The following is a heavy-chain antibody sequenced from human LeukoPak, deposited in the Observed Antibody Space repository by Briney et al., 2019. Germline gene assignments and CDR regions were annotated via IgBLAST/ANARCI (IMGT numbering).Heavy chain of an antibody. Sequence: GRSLRLSCAASGFTFSSYAMHGVRQAPGKGLERVAVISYEGSNKYYADSVKGRFTISRDNSKNTLYLQMNSLRAEDTAVYYCARVDSGSYDYWGQGTLVTVSS. CDR2: ISYEGSNK. J-gene: IGHJ4*02. CDR1: GFTFSSYA. CDR3: ARVDSGSYDY. D-gene: IGHD6-13*01. V-gene: IGHV3-30*04.